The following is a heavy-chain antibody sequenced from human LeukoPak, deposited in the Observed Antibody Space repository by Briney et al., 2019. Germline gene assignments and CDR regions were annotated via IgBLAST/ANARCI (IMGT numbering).Heavy chain of an antibody. CDR3: AELGITMIGGV. CDR2: ISSNGSTI. J-gene: IGHJ6*04. V-gene: IGHV3-48*03. CDR1: GFTFSSYE. Sequence: GGSLRLSCAASGFTFSSYEMNWGRQAPAKGLGWDSYISSNGSTIYYADSVKGRFTISSDNAKNSLYLQMNSLRAEDTAVYYCAELGITMIGGVWGKGTTVTISS. D-gene: IGHD3-10*02.